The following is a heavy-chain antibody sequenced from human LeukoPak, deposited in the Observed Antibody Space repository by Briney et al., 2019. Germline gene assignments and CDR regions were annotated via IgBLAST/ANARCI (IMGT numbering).Heavy chain of an antibody. CDR2: IYYSGST. Sequence: SETLSLTCTVSCGSISSYYWSWIRQPPGKGLEWIGYIYYSGSTNYNPSLKSRVTISVDTSKNQFSLKLSSVTAADTAVYYCARYSVVVVPAATRYYYYYMDVWGKGTTVTVSS. J-gene: IGHJ6*03. CDR3: ARYSVVVVPAATRYYYYYMDV. V-gene: IGHV4-59*08. D-gene: IGHD2-2*01. CDR1: CGSISSYY.